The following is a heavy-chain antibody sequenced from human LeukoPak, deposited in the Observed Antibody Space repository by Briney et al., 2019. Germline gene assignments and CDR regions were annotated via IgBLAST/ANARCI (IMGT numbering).Heavy chain of an antibody. J-gene: IGHJ4*02. CDR3: ARDRIVGATRGGDFDY. CDR2: IWYDGSNK. CDR1: RFTFSRYG. Sequence: GRSLRLSCAASRFTFSRYGMHWVRQAPGKGLEWVAVIWYDGSNKYYADSVKGRFTISRDNSKNTLYLQMNSLRAEDTAVYYCARDRIVGATRGGDFDYWGQGTLVTVSS. D-gene: IGHD1-26*01. V-gene: IGHV3-33*01.